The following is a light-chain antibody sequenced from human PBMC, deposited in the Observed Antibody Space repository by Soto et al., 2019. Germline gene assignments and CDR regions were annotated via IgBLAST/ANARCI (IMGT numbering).Light chain of an antibody. CDR1: SSDVGGYDY. CDR2: DVG. Sequence: QSALTQPASVSGSPGQSITISCTGSSSDVGGYDYVSWFQQHPGKAPKLIIYDVGNRPSGISNRFSGSKSGNTASLTISGLQAEDEADYYCSSHTGGSTVVFGGGTKVTVL. J-gene: IGLJ2*01. CDR3: SSHTGGSTVV. V-gene: IGLV2-14*01.